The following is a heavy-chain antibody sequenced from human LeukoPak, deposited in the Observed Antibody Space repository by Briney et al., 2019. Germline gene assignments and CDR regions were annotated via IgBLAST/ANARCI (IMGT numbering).Heavy chain of an antibody. V-gene: IGHV3-9*03. CDR1: GFTFDDYA. J-gene: IGHJ3*02. CDR3: AKDEGRYSYGFLDAFDI. D-gene: IGHD5-18*01. Sequence: GRSLRLSCAASGFTFDDYAMHWVRRAPGKGLEWVSGISWNRGSIGYADSVKGRFTISRDNAKNSLYLQMNSLRAEDMALYYCAKDEGRYSYGFLDAFDIWGQGTMVTVSS. CDR2: ISWNRGSI.